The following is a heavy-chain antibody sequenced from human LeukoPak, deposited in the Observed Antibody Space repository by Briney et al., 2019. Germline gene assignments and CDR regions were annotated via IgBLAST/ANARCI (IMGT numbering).Heavy chain of an antibody. CDR1: GFTFSNAW. CDR2: IKSKTDGGTT. Sequence: KPGGSLRLSCAASGFTFSNAWMSWVRQAPGKGLEWVGRIKSKTDGGTTDYAAPVKGRFTISRDDSKNTAYLQMNSLKTEDTAVYYCAAYCTSITCHGEWGQGTLVTVSS. D-gene: IGHD2-2*01. J-gene: IGHJ4*02. V-gene: IGHV3-15*01. CDR3: AAYCTSITCHGE.